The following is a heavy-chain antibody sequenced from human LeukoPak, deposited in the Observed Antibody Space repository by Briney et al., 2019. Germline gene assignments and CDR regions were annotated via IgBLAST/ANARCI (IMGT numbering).Heavy chain of an antibody. D-gene: IGHD2-2*01. CDR1: GYTLTELS. J-gene: IGHJ6*03. V-gene: IGHV1-24*01. CDR2: FDPEDDET. Sequence: ASVKVSCKVSGYTLTELSMHWVRQAPGKGLEWMGGFDPEDDETIYAQKFQGRVTMTEDTSTDTAYMELSSLRSEDTAVYYCATADPSGGVVVPADYYYYMDVWGKGTTVTVSS. CDR3: ATADPSGGVVVPADYYYYMDV.